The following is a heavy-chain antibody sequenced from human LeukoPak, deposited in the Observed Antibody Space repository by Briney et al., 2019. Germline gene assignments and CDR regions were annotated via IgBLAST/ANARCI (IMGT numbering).Heavy chain of an antibody. CDR1: GFTFSSYW. V-gene: IGHV3-7*01. CDR3: ARDTSSKPRYYYYHGMDV. Sequence: GFLRLSCAASGFTFSSYWMSWVRQAPGKGLEWVANIKQDGSEKYYVDSVKGRFTISRDNAKNSLYLQMNSLRAEDTAVYYCARDTSSKPRYYYYHGMDVWGQGTTVTVSS. J-gene: IGHJ6*02. CDR2: IKQDGSEK. D-gene: IGHD2/OR15-2a*01.